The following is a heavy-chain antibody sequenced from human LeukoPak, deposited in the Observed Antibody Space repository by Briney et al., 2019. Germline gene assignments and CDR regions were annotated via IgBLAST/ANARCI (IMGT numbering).Heavy chain of an antibody. CDR1: GFTFSSSA. D-gene: IGHD4-17*01. Sequence: GASLSLSCAASGFTFSSSAMSWVRQAPGKGLEWVSAISGSGDNTYCADSVKGRFTISRDNSKNTLYLQTNSLRAEDTAVYYCARGYVTRGGSFDPWGQGTLVTVS. CDR2: ISGSGDNT. V-gene: IGHV3-23*01. J-gene: IGHJ5*02. CDR3: ARGYVTRGGSFDP.